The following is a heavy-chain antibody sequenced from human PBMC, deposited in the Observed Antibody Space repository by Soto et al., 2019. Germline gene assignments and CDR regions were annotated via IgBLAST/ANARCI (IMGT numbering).Heavy chain of an antibody. CDR1: GDSMTKYY. CDR3: ARTVGAAYYFDF. D-gene: IGHD1-26*01. J-gene: IGHJ4*02. Sequence: QVQLQESGPGLVKPSETLSLTCTVSGDSMTKYYWSWIRQPAGKGLEWIGRIYTSGSTNYNPSLKSRVTMSIDTSNNHFSLKLKSVTAAVTAVYYCARTVGAAYYFDFWGQGALVTVSS. CDR2: IYTSGST. V-gene: IGHV4-4*07.